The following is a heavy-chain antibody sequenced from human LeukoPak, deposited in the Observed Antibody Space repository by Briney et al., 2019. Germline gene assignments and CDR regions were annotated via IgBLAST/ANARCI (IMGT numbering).Heavy chain of an antibody. Sequence: GGSLRLSCAASGFTFSNAWMNWVRQAPGKGLEWVANIKQDGSEKYYVDSVKGRFTISRDNAKNSLYLQMNSLRAEDTAVYYCARDLKSRWVIAHFDYWGQGTLVTVSS. CDR2: IKQDGSEK. CDR1: GFTFSNAW. D-gene: IGHD2/OR15-2a*01. CDR3: ARDLKSRWVIAHFDY. V-gene: IGHV3-7*03. J-gene: IGHJ4*02.